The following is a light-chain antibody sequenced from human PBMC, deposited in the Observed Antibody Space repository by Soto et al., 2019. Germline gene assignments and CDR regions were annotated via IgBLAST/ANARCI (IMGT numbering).Light chain of an antibody. Sequence: QSVLTQPASVSGSPGQSITISCTGTSSDVGGYNYVSWYQQHPGKAPKLMIYDVSNRPSGVSNRFSGSKSGNTASLTISGLQSADEADYYCSSYISSSTVVFGGGTKLTVL. J-gene: IGLJ2*01. CDR3: SSYISSSTVV. CDR2: DVS. V-gene: IGLV2-14*01. CDR1: SSDVGGYNY.